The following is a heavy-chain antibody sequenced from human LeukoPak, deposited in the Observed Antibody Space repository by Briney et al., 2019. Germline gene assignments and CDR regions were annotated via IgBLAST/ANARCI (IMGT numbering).Heavy chain of an antibody. CDR3: ARHGYGDDVGNWFDP. CDR1: AGSFSGYY. V-gene: IGHV4-34*01. CDR2: INHSGST. J-gene: IGHJ5*02. Sequence: PSETLSLTCAVYAGSFSGYYLSWIRQTPGKGLEWIGEINHSGSTNYNPSLKSRVTILVDTSKNQFSLKLSSVTAADTAVYYCARHGYGDDVGNWFDPWGQGALVSVSS. D-gene: IGHD2-2*03.